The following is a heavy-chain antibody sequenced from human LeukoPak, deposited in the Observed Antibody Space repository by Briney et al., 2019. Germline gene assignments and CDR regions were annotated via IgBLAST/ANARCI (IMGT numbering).Heavy chain of an antibody. J-gene: IGHJ4*02. CDR3: AKEQYSSGWYNFDY. CDR2: IWYDGSNK. D-gene: IGHD6-19*01. V-gene: IGHV3-33*06. Sequence: GGSLRLSCAASGFTFSSYGMHWVRQAPGKRLEWVAVIWYDGSNKYYADSVKGRFTISRDNSKNTLYLQMNSLRAEDTAVYYCAKEQYSSGWYNFDYWGQGTLVTVSS. CDR1: GFTFSSYG.